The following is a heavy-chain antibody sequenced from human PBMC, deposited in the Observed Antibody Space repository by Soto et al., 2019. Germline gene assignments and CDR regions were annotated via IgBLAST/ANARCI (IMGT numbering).Heavy chain of an antibody. V-gene: IGHV3-7*05. D-gene: IGHD6-13*01. J-gene: IGHJ5*02. Sequence: GGSLRLSCAASGFTFSSYWMSWVRQAPGKGLEWVANIKQDGSEKYYVDTVKGRFTISRDNAKNSLYLQMNSLRAEDTAVYYCARDVIAAAGTGWFDPWGQGTLVTVSS. CDR2: IKQDGSEK. CDR3: ARDVIAAAGTGWFDP. CDR1: GFTFSSYW.